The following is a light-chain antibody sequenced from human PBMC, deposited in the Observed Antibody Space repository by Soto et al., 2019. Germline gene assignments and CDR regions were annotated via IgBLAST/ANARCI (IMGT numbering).Light chain of an antibody. V-gene: IGKV3-20*01. CDR3: QQYGSSPSP. CDR1: QSVSSSY. Sequence: EIVLTQSPGTLSLSPGERATLSCRASQSVSSSYLAWYQQKPGQAPRLLIYGASSRATGIPDRFSGSGSGTDFTLTFSRLEPEDFAVYYCQQYGSSPSPFGQGTRREIK. J-gene: IGKJ5*01. CDR2: GAS.